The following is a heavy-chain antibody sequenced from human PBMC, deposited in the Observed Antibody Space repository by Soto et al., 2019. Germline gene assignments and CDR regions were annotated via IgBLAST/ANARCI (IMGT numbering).Heavy chain of an antibody. CDR2: INPANGFT. Sequence: QVQLVQTGAEVKKPGASVKISCKATGYNFNNYYIHWVRQAPGGGLQWMGVINPANGFTSYTQKYQGRVTMTTDTSTSTVDMDLSSLRVEDTAVYYCARDRPDSYCGGDCSLGYYYHGMDVWGQGTTVTVSS. V-gene: IGHV1-46*02. CDR1: GYNFNNYY. CDR3: ARDRPDSYCGGDCSLGYYYHGMDV. D-gene: IGHD2-21*01. J-gene: IGHJ6*02.